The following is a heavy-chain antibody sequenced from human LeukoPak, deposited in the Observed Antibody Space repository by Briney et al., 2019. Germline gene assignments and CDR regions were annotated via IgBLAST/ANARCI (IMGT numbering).Heavy chain of an antibody. CDR2: INHSGST. CDR3: ARHDGGFVNFDY. V-gene: IGHV4-34*01. Sequence: KPSETLSLTCAVYGGSFSGYYWSWIRQPPGKGLEWIGEINHSGSTNYNPSLKSRVTISVDTSKNQFSLKLSSVTAADTAVYYCARHDGGFVNFDYWGQGTLVTVSS. D-gene: IGHD4-23*01. J-gene: IGHJ4*02. CDR1: GGSFSGYY.